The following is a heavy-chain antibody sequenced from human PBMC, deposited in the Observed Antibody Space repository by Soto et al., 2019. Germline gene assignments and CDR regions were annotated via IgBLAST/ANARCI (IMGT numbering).Heavy chain of an antibody. CDR1: GFTVSGSY. Sequence: VQLVESGGGLVQPGGSLRLSCAGSGFTVSGSYMGWVRQAPGKGPEWVSTIYGDGTTYYADSVKGRFSVSRDNSKNTLYLQMYSLRAEDTALYYCARDRVSPARFGYWCQGTLVTVSS. V-gene: IGHV3-66*01. CDR2: IYGDGTT. J-gene: IGHJ4*02. CDR3: ARDRVSPARFGY.